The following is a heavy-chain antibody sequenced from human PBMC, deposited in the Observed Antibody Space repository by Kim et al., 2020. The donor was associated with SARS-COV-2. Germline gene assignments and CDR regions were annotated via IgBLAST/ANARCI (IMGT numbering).Heavy chain of an antibody. D-gene: IGHD3-22*01. CDR1: GGSISSGGYY. J-gene: IGHJ5*02. Sequence: SETLSLTCTVSGGSISSGGYYWSWIRQHPGKGLEWIGYIYYSGSTYYNPSLKSRVTISVDTSKNQFSLKLSSVTAADTAVYYCARGDYDSSGYFNNWFDPWGQGTLVTVSS. V-gene: IGHV4-31*03. CDR3: ARGDYDSSGYFNNWFDP. CDR2: IYYSGST.